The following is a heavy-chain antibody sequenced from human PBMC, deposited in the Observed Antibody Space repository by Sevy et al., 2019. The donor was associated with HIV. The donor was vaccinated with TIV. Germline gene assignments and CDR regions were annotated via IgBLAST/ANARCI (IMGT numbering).Heavy chain of an antibody. CDR2: ISSSSNYI. CDR3: XRGEVNYDSLIPIRTEGGYYYGMDV. CDR1: GFTFSSYS. V-gene: IGHV3-21*01. J-gene: IGHJ6*02. D-gene: IGHD3-3*01. Sequence: GGSLRLSCAASGFTFSSYSMNWVRQAPGKGLEWVSSISSSSNYIYYADSVKGRFTISRDNAKNSLYLQMNSLRAEDXXXXXXXRGEVNYDSLIPIRTEGGYYYGMDVWGQGTTVTVSS.